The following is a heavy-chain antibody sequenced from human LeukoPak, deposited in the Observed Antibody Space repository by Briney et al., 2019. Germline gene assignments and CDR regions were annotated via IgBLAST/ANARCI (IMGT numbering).Heavy chain of an antibody. J-gene: IGHJ6*03. CDR3: ATSRAYGSGSYYLGPYYYYYMDV. CDR1: GGSISSYY. V-gene: IGHV4-59*01. CDR2: IYYSGST. D-gene: IGHD3-10*01. Sequence: SETLSLTCTVSGGSISSYYWSWIRQPPGKGLEWIGYIYYSGSTDYNPFLKSRVTISVDTSKNQFSLKLSSVTAADTAVYYCATSRAYGSGSYYLGPYYYYYMDVWGKGTTVTVSS.